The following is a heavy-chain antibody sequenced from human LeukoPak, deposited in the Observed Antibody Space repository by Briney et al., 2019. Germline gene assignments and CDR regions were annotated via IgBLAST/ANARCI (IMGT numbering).Heavy chain of an antibody. CDR1: GFTFSNYA. J-gene: IGHJ4*02. Sequence: PGGSLRLSCAASGFTFSNYALSWLRQTPGKGLAWVSTISGSGDTTFYADSMKGRITISRDSPRNMVFLQMNSLRVEDTALYYCTRGQSYCGADCYSDWGQGTLVTVSS. CDR2: ISGSGDTT. CDR3: TRGQSYCGADCYSD. V-gene: IGHV3-23*01. D-gene: IGHD2-21*02.